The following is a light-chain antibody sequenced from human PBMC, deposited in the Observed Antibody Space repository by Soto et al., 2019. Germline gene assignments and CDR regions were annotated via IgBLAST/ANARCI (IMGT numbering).Light chain of an antibody. V-gene: IGLV4-69*01. J-gene: IGLJ3*02. CDR2: VISDGSH. Sequence: QSVLTQSPSASASLGASVKLTCTLSSGHSNYAIAWHQQQPEKGPRYLMKVISDGSHTKGDGIPDRFLGSSSGADRYLTISSLQSDDEADYYCQAWGSGGVFGGGTKVTVL. CDR3: QAWGSGGV. CDR1: SGHSNYA.